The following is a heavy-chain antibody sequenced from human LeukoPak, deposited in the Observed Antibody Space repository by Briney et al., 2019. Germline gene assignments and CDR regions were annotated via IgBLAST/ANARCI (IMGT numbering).Heavy chain of an antibody. Sequence: PGGSLRLSCAASGFTFSYAWMTWVCQAPGKGLEWVGRIKSKTDGGTTDYAAPVKGRFTISRDDSKNTLYLQMNSLKSEDTAVYYCAKEELLAYCGGDCYSGLDYWGQGTLVTVSS. V-gene: IGHV3-15*01. D-gene: IGHD2-21*02. J-gene: IGHJ4*02. CDR2: IKSKTDGGTT. CDR3: AKEELLAYCGGDCYSGLDY. CDR1: GFTFSYAW.